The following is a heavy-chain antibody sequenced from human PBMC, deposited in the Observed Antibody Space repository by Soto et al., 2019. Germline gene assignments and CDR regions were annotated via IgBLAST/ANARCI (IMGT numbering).Heavy chain of an antibody. Sequence: PSETLSLTCAVSGGSISSSNWWSWVRQPPGKGLEWIGEIYHSGSTNYNPSLKSRVTISVDKSKNQFSLKLSSVTAADTAVYYCVRGHCTNGVCYRGSNWFDPWGQGTLVTVSS. CDR2: IYHSGST. CDR1: GGSISSSNW. CDR3: VRGHCTNGVCYRGSNWFDP. V-gene: IGHV4-4*02. D-gene: IGHD2-8*01. J-gene: IGHJ5*02.